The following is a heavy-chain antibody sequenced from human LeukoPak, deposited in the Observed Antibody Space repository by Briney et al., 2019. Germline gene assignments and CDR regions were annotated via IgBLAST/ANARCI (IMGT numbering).Heavy chain of an antibody. CDR1: GFSFSSYW. CDR2: IKQDGSEK. Sequence: GGSLRLSCVVSGFSFSSYWMSWVRQAPGKGLEWVANIKQDGSEKYCLDSVNGRFFISRDNAKNSLYLQMNSLRAEDTAVYYCARSLFGELSNPDYWGQGTLVTVSS. CDR3: ARSLFGELSNPDY. V-gene: IGHV3-7*01. J-gene: IGHJ4*02. D-gene: IGHD3-10*02.